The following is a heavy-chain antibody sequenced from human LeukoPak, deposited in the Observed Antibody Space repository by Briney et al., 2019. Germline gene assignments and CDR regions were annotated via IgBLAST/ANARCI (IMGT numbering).Heavy chain of an antibody. V-gene: IGHV3-48*03. CDR3: ASPKVGATFPVAFDI. CDR2: ISSSGSTL. J-gene: IGHJ3*02. Sequence: GGSPRLSCAASGFTFSSYELIWVRESPGKGLEGISYISSSGSTLYYTDSVKSRFTTSRDDAKNSLYLQMNSLRGDDTAVYYCASPKVGATFPVAFDIWGQGTMVTVSS. CDR1: GFTFSSYE. D-gene: IGHD1-26*01.